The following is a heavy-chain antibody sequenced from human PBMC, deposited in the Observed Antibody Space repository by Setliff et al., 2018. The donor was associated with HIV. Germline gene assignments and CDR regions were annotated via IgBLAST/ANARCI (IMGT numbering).Heavy chain of an antibody. CDR2: FCYTGSS. CDR3: ARESSSGSQDY. Sequence: SETLSLTCTVSGGSINNYCCSWVRQPPGKGLEWIGYFCYTGSSNYNRALKSRVTMSLDRSKSQFSLELRSVTAADTAVYYCARESSSGSQDYWGQGTPVTVSS. D-gene: IGHD5-12*01. V-gene: IGHV4-59*12. CDR1: GGSINNYC. J-gene: IGHJ4*02.